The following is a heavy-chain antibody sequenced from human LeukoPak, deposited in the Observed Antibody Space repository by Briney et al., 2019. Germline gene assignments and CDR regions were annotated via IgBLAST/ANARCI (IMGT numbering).Heavy chain of an antibody. D-gene: IGHD1-26*01. Sequence: SETLSLTCAVSGGSVNSSQYYWGWIRQPPGKGLEWIGTMYYSGSTYYNPSLKSRLTISVDTSKNQFFLNLISVTAADTAVYFCARQREQYVDFWGQGSLVTVSS. CDR1: GGSVNSSQYY. CDR3: ARQREQYVDF. CDR2: MYYSGST. V-gene: IGHV4-39*01. J-gene: IGHJ4*02.